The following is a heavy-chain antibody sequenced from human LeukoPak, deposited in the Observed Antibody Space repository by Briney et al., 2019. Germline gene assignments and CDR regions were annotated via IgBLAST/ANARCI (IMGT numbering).Heavy chain of an antibody. V-gene: IGHV3-23*01. CDR3: ALWGPQVSGWYL. D-gene: IGHD6-19*01. CDR2: ISDGGGYT. Sequence: GGSLRLSCAASGFTFSSYAVSWVRQAPGKGLEWVSVISDGGGYTYYAGSVKGRFTISRDNSKNTLSLQMNSLRAEDTAVYYCALWGPQVSGWYLWGQGTLVTVSS. CDR1: GFTFSSYA. J-gene: IGHJ5*02.